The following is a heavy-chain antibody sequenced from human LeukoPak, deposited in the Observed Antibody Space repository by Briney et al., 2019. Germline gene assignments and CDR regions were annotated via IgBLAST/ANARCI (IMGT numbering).Heavy chain of an antibody. V-gene: IGHV5-51*01. J-gene: IGHJ3*02. Sequence: GESLKTSCKGSGYSFSSYWIGWVRQMPGRGLEWMGIIYPGDSDTRYSPSFQGQVTISADQSISTAYLQWSSLKASDTAMYYCARRETPKNYIAVADNDAFDIWGQGTMVTVSS. CDR3: ARRETPKNYIAVADNDAFDI. CDR1: GYSFSSYW. D-gene: IGHD6-19*01. CDR2: IYPGDSDT.